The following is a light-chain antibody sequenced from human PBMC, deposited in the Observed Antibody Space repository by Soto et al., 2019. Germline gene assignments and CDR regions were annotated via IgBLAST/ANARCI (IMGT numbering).Light chain of an antibody. V-gene: IGKV3-15*01. J-gene: IGKJ2*01. CDR1: QSVSTK. CDR3: QQYDKWPPYT. CDR2: GAS. Sequence: EIVMTQSPATLSVSPGERATLSCRASQSVSTKLAWYQQKPGQGPRLLIYGASTRATGIPVRFSGSGSGTEFTLTISSLQSEDFAIYYCQQYDKWPPYTFGQGTKLEIK.